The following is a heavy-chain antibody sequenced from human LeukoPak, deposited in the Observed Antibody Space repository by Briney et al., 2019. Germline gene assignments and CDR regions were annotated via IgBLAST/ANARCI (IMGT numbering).Heavy chain of an antibody. J-gene: IGHJ4*02. CDR3: AKTYYYDSSGYSPHFDY. CDR2: IYSGGST. V-gene: IGHV3-53*01. D-gene: IGHD3-22*01. Sequence: GGSLRLSCAASGFTVSSNYMSWVRQAPGKGLEWVSVIYSGGSTYYADSVKGRFTISRDNSKNKLYLQMNSLRAEDTAVYYCAKTYYYDSSGYSPHFDYWGQGTLVTVSS. CDR1: GFTVSSNY.